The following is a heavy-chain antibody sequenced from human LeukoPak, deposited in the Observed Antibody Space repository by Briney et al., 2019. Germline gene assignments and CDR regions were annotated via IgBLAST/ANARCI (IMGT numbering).Heavy chain of an antibody. CDR1: GFTFSNFG. CDR2: IVFDGSKK. J-gene: IGHJ6*03. Sequence: GGSLRLSCAASGFTFSNFGIHWVRQAPGKGLEWVSFIVFDGSKKFYADSVKGRFIISRDNAKNSLYLQMNSLRAEDTAVYYCARGTTALMDVWGKGTTVTVSS. D-gene: IGHD2-21*02. CDR3: ARGTTALMDV. V-gene: IGHV3-30*02.